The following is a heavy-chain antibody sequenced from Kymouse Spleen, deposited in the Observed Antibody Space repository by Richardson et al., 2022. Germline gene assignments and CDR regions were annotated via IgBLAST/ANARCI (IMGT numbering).Heavy chain of an antibody. CDR3: AKDPGSSLYYYYYYGMDV. Sequence: QVQLVESGGGVVQPGRSLRLSCAASGFTFSSYGMHWVRQAPGKGLEWVAVISYDGSNKYYADSVKGRFTISRDNSKNTLYLQMNSLRAEDTAVYYCAKDPGSSLYYYYYYGMDVWGQGTTVTVSS. V-gene: IGHV3-30*18. D-gene: IGHD6-19*01. CDR2: ISYDGSNK. J-gene: IGHJ6*02. CDR1: GFTFSSYG.